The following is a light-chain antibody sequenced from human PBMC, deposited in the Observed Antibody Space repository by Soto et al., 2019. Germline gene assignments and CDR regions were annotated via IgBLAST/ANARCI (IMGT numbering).Light chain of an antibody. Sequence: QSALTQPPSASGSPGQSVTISCTGTSSDVGGCKFVSWYQQYPGKAPKLIIYEVSKRPSGVPDRFSGFKSGNTASRTVSGLRAEDEADYYCSSCAGSNNPYVFGTGTKVTVL. CDR3: SSCAGSNNPYV. V-gene: IGLV2-8*01. CDR1: SSDVGGCKF. CDR2: EVS. J-gene: IGLJ1*01.